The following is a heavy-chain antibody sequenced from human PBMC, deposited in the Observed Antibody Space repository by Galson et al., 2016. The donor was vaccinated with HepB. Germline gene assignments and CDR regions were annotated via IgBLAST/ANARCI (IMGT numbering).Heavy chain of an antibody. V-gene: IGHV1-8*01. Sequence: SVKVSCKASGYTLTNNDINWIRQAPGQGLEWMGWMNPDSGNTGSAQRFQGRISMTRNTSISTAYMELSSLRSEDTAMYYCARGGNWRNYFDYWGQGALVTVSS. J-gene: IGHJ4*02. CDR2: MNPDSGNT. D-gene: IGHD1-1*01. CDR1: GYTLTNND. CDR3: ARGGNWRNYFDY.